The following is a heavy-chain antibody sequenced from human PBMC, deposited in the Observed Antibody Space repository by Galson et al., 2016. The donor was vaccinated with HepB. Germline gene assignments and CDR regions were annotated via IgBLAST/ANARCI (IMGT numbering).Heavy chain of an antibody. D-gene: IGHD6-6*01. J-gene: IGHJ4*02. CDR2: ISDSGSAI. CDR1: GFPFSAYN. V-gene: IGHV3-48*02. CDR3: ARVIYSSSSGDFFDY. Sequence: SLRLSCAASGFPFSAYNMNWFRQAPGKGLEWVSYISDSGSAIYYTDSVKGRFTISRDNAKNSLYLQMNSLRDEDTAVYYCARVIYSSSSGDFFDYWGPGTLVTVSS.